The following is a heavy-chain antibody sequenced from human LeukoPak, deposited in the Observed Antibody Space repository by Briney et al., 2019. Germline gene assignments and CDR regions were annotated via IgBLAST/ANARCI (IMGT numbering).Heavy chain of an antibody. V-gene: IGHV3-23*01. CDR3: AKDSSTTVTTKGGPRRSFDY. Sequence: GGSLRLSCAASGFTFSSYVMSWVRQAPGKGLDWVSVISGSGGTTYYADSVKGRFTISRDNFKNTLYLQMNSLRAEDTAIYYCAKDSSTTVTTKGGPRRSFDYWGLGTLVTVSS. J-gene: IGHJ4*02. D-gene: IGHD4-17*01. CDR1: GFTFSSYV. CDR2: ISGSGGTT.